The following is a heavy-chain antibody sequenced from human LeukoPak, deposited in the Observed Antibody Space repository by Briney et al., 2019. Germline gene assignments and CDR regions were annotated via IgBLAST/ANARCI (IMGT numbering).Heavy chain of an antibody. CDR2: VYDSGST. V-gene: IGHV4-59*01. D-gene: IGHD5-12*01. Sequence: PSETLSLTCTVSGGSISTYYWSWMRQPPGKGLERIGNVYDSGSTTSNPSLKSRVTISVDTSKNQFSLKLSSVTAADTAVYYCARGRGYRYVYWGQGTLVTVSS. CDR3: ARGRGYRYVY. J-gene: IGHJ4*02. CDR1: GGSISTYY.